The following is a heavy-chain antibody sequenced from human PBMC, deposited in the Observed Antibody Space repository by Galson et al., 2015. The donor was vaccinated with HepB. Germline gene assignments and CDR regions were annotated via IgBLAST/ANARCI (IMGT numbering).Heavy chain of an antibody. CDR2: ISYDGSNK. J-gene: IGHJ6*03. D-gene: IGHD4-11*01. CDR3: AKPYSNYYYYYYMDV. CDR1: GFTLSSCG. Sequence: SLRLSCAASGFTLSSCGMHWVRQAPGKGLEWVAVISYDGSNKYYADSVKGRFTISKDNSKNTLYLQMNSLGAEDTAVYYCAKPYSNYYYYYYMDVWGKGTTVTVSS. V-gene: IGHV3-30*18.